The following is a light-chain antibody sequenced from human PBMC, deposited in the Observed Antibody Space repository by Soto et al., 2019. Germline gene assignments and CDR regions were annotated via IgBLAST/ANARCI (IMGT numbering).Light chain of an antibody. CDR2: GAS. CDR1: QSVSSY. Sequence: EIVLTQSPGTLSLSPGERATLSCRASQSVSSYLAWYQKKPGQAPRLLIYGASSRATGIPDRFSGSGSGTDFSRTISRREPEDFAVYYCQQYVSSSGTFGQGTKVEIK. V-gene: IGKV3-20*01. CDR3: QQYVSSSGT. J-gene: IGKJ1*01.